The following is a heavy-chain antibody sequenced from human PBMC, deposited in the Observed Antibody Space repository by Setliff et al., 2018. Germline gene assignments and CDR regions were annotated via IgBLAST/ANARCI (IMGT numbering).Heavy chain of an antibody. CDR3: TRGPKDFVVLAAAACFDF. CDR1: SYTFTNYG. D-gene: IGHD2-15*01. CDR2: ITAYDGNT. V-gene: IGHV1-18*01. Sequence: GASVKVSCKTSSYTFTNYGINWVRQAPGRGLEWMGWITAYDGNTHYAQKFQGRVTMTADASTSTANMELRGLRSDDTAVYYCTRGPKDFVVLAAAACFDFWGQGTLVTVPQ. J-gene: IGHJ4*02.